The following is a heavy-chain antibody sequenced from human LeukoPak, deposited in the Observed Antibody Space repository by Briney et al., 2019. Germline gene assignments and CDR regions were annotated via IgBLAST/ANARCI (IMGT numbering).Heavy chain of an antibody. CDR2: INHSGST. CDR3: ARLVYYDSSDYSTEGGLDV. V-gene: IGHV4-34*01. D-gene: IGHD3-22*01. CDR1: GGSFRGYY. J-gene: IGHJ6*02. Sequence: PSETLSLTCAVYGGSFRGYYWSWIRQPPGKGLEWIGEINHSGSTNYNPSLKSRVTISVDTSLNQFSLKLSSVTAADTAVYYCARLVYYDSSDYSTEGGLDVWGQGTTVTVSS.